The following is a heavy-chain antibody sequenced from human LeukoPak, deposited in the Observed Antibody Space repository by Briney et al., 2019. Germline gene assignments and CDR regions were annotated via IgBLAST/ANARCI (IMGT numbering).Heavy chain of an antibody. CDR3: ASGVYYGSGGDAFDI. CDR2: IKQDGSEK. D-gene: IGHD3-10*01. CDR1: GFTFSSYW. V-gene: IGHV3-7*01. J-gene: IGHJ3*02. Sequence: GGSLRLSCAASGFTFSSYWMSCVRRAPGKGLEWVANIKQDGSEKYYVDSVKGRFTISRDNAKNSLYLQMNSLRAEDTAVYYCASGVYYGSGGDAFDIWGQGTMVTVSS.